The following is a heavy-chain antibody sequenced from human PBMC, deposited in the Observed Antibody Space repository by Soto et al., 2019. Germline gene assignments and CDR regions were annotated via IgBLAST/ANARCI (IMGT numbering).Heavy chain of an antibody. Sequence: SVKVSCKASGGTFSSYAISWVRQAPGQGLEWMGGIIPIFGTANYAQKFQGRVTITADKSTSTAYMELSSLRSEDTAVYYCAREFAGGVYDSSGYYYPGAFDIWGQGTMVTVSS. D-gene: IGHD3-22*01. CDR3: AREFAGGVYDSSGYYYPGAFDI. J-gene: IGHJ3*02. V-gene: IGHV1-69*06. CDR1: GGTFSSYA. CDR2: IIPIFGTA.